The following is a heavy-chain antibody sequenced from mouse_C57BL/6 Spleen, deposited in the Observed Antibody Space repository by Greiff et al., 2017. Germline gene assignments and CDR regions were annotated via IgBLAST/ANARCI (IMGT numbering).Heavy chain of an antibody. CDR3: ARNWDWYFDV. Sequence: QVQLQQPGAELVRPGSSVKLSCKSSGYTFTSYWMHWVKQRPIQGLEWIGNIDPSDSETHYNQKFKDKATLTVDKSSSTAYMQLSSLTSEDSAVYYCARNWDWYFDVWGTGTTVTVSS. J-gene: IGHJ1*03. CDR2: IDPSDSET. CDR1: GYTFTSYW. D-gene: IGHD4-1*01. V-gene: IGHV1-52*01.